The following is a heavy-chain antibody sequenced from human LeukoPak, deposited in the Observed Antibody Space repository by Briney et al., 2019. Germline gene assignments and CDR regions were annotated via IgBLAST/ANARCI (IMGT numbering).Heavy chain of an antibody. Sequence: SETLSLTCAVYGGSFSGYYWSWIRQPPGKGLEWIGEINHSGSTNYNPSLKSRVTISVDTSKNQFSLKLSSVTAADTAVYYCARGHRAAMVYFDYWGQGTLVTVSS. CDR3: ARGHRAAMVYFDY. CDR1: GGSFSGYY. J-gene: IGHJ4*02. D-gene: IGHD5-18*01. V-gene: IGHV4-34*01. CDR2: INHSGST.